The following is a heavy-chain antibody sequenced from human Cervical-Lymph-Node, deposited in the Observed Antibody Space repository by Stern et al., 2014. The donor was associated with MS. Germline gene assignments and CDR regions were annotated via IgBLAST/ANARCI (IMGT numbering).Heavy chain of an antibody. Sequence: QVQLKESGPGLVKPSETLSLTCTVSGGSISSYYWSWIRQPPGKRLEWIGDVYYSGITNYNPSLKCRVTLSVDTSKNQFSLKVSSATAVDTAVYYCARGLMPAAGYGMDVWGQGTTVTVSS. V-gene: IGHV4-59*01. CDR1: GGSISSYY. CDR2: VYYSGIT. D-gene: IGHD6-13*01. J-gene: IGHJ6*02. CDR3: ARGLMPAAGYGMDV.